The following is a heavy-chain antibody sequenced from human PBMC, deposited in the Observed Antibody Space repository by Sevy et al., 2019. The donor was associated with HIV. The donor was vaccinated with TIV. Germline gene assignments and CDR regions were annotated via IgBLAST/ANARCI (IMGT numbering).Heavy chain of an antibody. CDR1: GGSISSGDYY. V-gene: IGHV4-30-4*01. D-gene: IGHD2-2*01. Sequence: SEILSLTCSVSGGSISSGDYYCTWMRQSPGKGLEWIGYIYYSGITYYNPSLRSRVIISIDTVKNQFSLKLSSVTAADTAVFICARYCTRTSPHNWFDPWGQGTLVTVSS. J-gene: IGHJ5*02. CDR2: IYYSGIT. CDR3: ARYCTRTSPHNWFDP.